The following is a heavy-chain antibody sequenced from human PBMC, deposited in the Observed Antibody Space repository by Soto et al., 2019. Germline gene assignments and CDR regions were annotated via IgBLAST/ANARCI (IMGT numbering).Heavy chain of an antibody. CDR1: GGSISSSSYY. J-gene: IGHJ6*02. D-gene: IGHD5-18*01. CDR3: ARAQRGYSYGYGASAGSVGYYYYGMDV. Sequence: SETLSLTCTVSGGSISSSSYYWGWILQPPGKGLEWIGSIYYSGSTYYNPSLKSRVTISVDTSKNQFSLKLSSVTAADTAVYYCARAQRGYSYGYGASAGSVGYYYYGMDVWGQGTTVTVSS. V-gene: IGHV4-39*01. CDR2: IYYSGST.